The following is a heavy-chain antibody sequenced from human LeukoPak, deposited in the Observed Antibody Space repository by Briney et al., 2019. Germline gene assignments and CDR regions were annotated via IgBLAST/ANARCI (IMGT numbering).Heavy chain of an antibody. CDR3: TRDRHGMAV. V-gene: IGHV3-13*01. CDR2: IGAAGDT. CDR1: GFTLSDYD. J-gene: IGHJ6*02. Sequence: GGSLRLSCAASGFTLSDYDMHWVRRGTGKGLEWVSAIGAAGDTYYQGSVKGRFTISRDEAKNFLYLQMNSLRVEDTAVYYCTRDRHGMAVWGQGTTVTVSS.